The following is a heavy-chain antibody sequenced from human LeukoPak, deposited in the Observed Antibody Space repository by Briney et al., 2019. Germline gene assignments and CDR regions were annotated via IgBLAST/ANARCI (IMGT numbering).Heavy chain of an antibody. V-gene: IGHV5-51*01. CDR1: GYSFTSFW. CDR3: ARCPGHGYSYAYYFDY. J-gene: IGHJ4*02. D-gene: IGHD5-18*01. Sequence: GESLKISCKGSGYSFTSFWIGWVRQMPGKGLEWIGVIYPGESNIRYSPSFQGRVTISADNSIATAYLQWSSLTASDTAIYYCARCPGHGYSYAYYFDYWGQGALVTVSS. CDR2: IYPGESNI.